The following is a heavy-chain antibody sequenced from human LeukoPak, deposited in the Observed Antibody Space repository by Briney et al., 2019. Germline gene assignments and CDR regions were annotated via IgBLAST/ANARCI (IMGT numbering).Heavy chain of an antibody. D-gene: IGHD3-22*01. J-gene: IGHJ5*02. CDR2: IYYSGST. CDR1: GGSISSSSYH. CDR3: ARHDISGYYYVNWFDP. V-gene: IGHV4-39*01. Sequence: TSETLSLTCTVSGGSISSSSYHWGWIRQPPGKGLERIGSIYYSGSTYYNPSLKSRVTISVDTSKNQFSLKLSSVTAADTAVYYCARHDISGYYYVNWFDPWGQGTLVTVSS.